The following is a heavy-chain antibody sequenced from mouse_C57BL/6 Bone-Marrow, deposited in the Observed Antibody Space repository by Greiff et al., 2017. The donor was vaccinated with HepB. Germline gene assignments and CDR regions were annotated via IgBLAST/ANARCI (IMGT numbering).Heavy chain of an antibody. V-gene: IGHV7-3*01. CDR2: IRNKANGYTT. CDR1: GFTFTDYY. J-gene: IGHJ3*01. CDR3: ASPVYSPAWFAY. Sequence: EVHLVESGGGLVQPGGSLSLSCAASGFTFTDYYMSWVRQPPGKALEWLGFIRNKANGYTTEYSASVKGRFTISRDNSQSILYLQMNALRAEDSATYYCASPVYSPAWFAYWGQGTLVTVSA. D-gene: IGHD2-12*01.